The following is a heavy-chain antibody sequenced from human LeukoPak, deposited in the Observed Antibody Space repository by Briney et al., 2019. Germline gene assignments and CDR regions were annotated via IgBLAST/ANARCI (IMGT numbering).Heavy chain of an antibody. J-gene: IGHJ6*02. CDR1: GYTFTSYD. Sequence: ASVKVSCKASGYTFTSYDINWVRQATGQGPEWMGLINPSGGSTSYAQKFQGRVTMTRDMSTNTVYMDLSSLRSDDTAVYYCARDPYSGWQLDEFHYYGMDVWGQGTTVIVSS. D-gene: IGHD6-6*01. V-gene: IGHV1-46*01. CDR3: ARDPYSGWQLDEFHYYGMDV. CDR2: INPSGGST.